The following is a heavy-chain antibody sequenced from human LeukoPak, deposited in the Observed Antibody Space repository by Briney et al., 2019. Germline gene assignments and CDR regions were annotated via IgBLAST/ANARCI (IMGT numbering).Heavy chain of an antibody. D-gene: IGHD2-15*01. Sequence: PPETLSLTCVVNVGSSSVSYGSWIRQPPGKGLGWMGEINHSGSTNYNPSLKSRVTISVDTSKNQFSLKLSSVTAADTAVYYCARGLLVVVAATYYFDYWGQGTLVTVSS. CDR1: VGSSSVSY. CDR2: INHSGST. V-gene: IGHV4-34*01. CDR3: ARGLLVVVAATYYFDY. J-gene: IGHJ4*02.